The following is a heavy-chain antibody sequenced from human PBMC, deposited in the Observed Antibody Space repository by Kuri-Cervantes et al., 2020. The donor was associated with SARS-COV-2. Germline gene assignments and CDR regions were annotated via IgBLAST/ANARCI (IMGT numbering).Heavy chain of an antibody. CDR3: ARDRPSNYYGSGSSLDAFDI. J-gene: IGHJ3*02. CDR1: GSTFSSYS. CDR2: ISSSSSYI. Sequence: GGSLRLSCAASGSTFSSYSMNWVRQAPGKGLEWVSSISSSSSYIYYADSVKGRFTISRDNAKNSLYLQMNSLRAEDTAVYYCARDRPSNYYGSGSSLDAFDIWGQGTMVTVSS. D-gene: IGHD3-10*01. V-gene: IGHV3-21*01.